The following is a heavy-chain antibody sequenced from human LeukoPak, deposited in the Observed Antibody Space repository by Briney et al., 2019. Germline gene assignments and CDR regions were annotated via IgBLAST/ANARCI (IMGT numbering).Heavy chain of an antibody. CDR2: IYYSGST. CDR1: GGSISSSSYF. Sequence: SETLSLTCTVSGGSISSSSYFWGWIRQPPGKGLEWIGNIYYSGSTYYNPSLKSRVIISVDTSKNQFSLKLSSVTAADTAVYYCARDTHMDYYDSSGYHWHFDLWGRGTLVTVSS. J-gene: IGHJ2*01. V-gene: IGHV4-39*07. D-gene: IGHD3-22*01. CDR3: ARDTHMDYYDSSGYHWHFDL.